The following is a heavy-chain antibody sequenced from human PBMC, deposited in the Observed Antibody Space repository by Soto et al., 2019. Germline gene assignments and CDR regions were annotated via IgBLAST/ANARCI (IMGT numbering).Heavy chain of an antibody. CDR2: INPNSGGT. J-gene: IGHJ4*02. CDR1: GYTFTGYY. D-gene: IGHD2-15*01. V-gene: IGHV1-2*02. CDR3: ARASGEGYCSGGSCYQKYYFDY. Sequence: ASVKVSCKASGYTFTGYYMHWVRQAPGQGLEWMGWINPNSGGTNYAQKFQGRVTMTRDTSISTAYMELSRLRSDDTAVYYCARASGEGYCSGGSCYQKYYFDYWGQGTLVTVSS.